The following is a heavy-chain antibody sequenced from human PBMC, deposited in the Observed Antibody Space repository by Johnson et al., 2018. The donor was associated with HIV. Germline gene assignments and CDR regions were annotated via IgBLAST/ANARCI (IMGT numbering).Heavy chain of an antibody. CDR3: AKNFRGGIVAAGDAFDI. CDR2: ISYDGSNK. V-gene: IGHV3-30*18. Sequence: QVQLVESGGGLVKPGGSLRLSCAVSGFTFSYAWMTWVRQAPGKGLEWVAFISYDGSNKYYADSVKGRFTISRDKSKNTLYLQMNSLRAEDTAMYYCAKNFRGGIVAAGDAFDIWGQGTMVTVSS. J-gene: IGHJ3*02. CDR1: GFTFSYAW. D-gene: IGHD6-13*01.